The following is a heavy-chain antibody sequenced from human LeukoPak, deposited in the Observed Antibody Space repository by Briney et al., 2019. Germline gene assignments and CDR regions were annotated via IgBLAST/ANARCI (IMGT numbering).Heavy chain of an antibody. Sequence: GGSLRLSCAASGFTFNNYLIHWVRQAPGKGLEWVALISSDGGKKYYADSVKGRFTISRDNSKDTLFLQMNSLKADDTAVYHCAREHYDDSGGYSSGLDVWGQGTTVTVSS. J-gene: IGHJ6*02. D-gene: IGHD3-22*01. CDR2: ISSDGGKK. V-gene: IGHV3-30*04. CDR1: GFTFNNYL. CDR3: AREHYDDSGGYSSGLDV.